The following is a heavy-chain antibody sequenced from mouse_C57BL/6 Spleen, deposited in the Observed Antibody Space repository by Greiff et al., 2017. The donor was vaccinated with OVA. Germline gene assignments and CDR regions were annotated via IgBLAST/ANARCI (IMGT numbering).Heavy chain of an antibody. J-gene: IGHJ1*03. CDR3: ARVEGDYYGSRDWYFDV. D-gene: IGHD1-1*01. Sequence: EVKLVESEGGLVQPGSSMKLSCTASGFTFSDYYMAWVRQVPEKGLEWVANINYDGSSTYYLDSLKSRFIISRDNAKNILYLQMSSLKSEDTATYYCARVEGDYYGSRDWYFDVWGTGTTVTVSS. CDR1: GFTFSDYY. CDR2: INYDGSST. V-gene: IGHV5-16*01.